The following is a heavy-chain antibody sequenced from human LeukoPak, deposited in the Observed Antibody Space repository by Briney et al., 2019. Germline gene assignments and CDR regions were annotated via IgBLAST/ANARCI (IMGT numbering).Heavy chain of an antibody. CDR2: ISGSGGST. CDR3: AREPKLPDYGDRASPRYFDY. J-gene: IGHJ4*02. CDR1: GFTFSSYA. V-gene: IGHV3-23*01. Sequence: GGSLRLSCAASGFTFSSYAMSWVRQAPGKGLEWVSAISGSGGSTYYADSVKGRFTISRDNSKNTLYLQMNSLRAEDTAVYYCAREPKLPDYGDRASPRYFDYWGQGTLVTVSS. D-gene: IGHD4-17*01.